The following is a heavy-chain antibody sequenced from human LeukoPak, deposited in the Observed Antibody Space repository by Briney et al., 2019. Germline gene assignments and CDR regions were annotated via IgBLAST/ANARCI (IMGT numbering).Heavy chain of an antibody. CDR2: IYTSGST. D-gene: IGHD2-2*01. Sequence: PSQTLSLTCTVSGGSISSGSYYWSWIRQPAGKGLEWIGRIYTSGSTNYNPSLKSRVTISVDTSKNQFSLRLSSVTAADTAVYYRARGSKEYELGYCSSTSCLSDAFDIWGQGTMVTVSS. CDR3: ARGSKEYELGYCSSTSCLSDAFDI. V-gene: IGHV4-61*02. J-gene: IGHJ3*02. CDR1: GGSISSGSYY.